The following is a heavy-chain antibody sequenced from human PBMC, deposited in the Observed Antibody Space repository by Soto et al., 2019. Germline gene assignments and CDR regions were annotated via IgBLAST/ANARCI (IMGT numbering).Heavy chain of an antibody. D-gene: IGHD3-22*01. CDR1: GGSISSGDYY. V-gene: IGHV4-30-4*01. CDR2: IYYSGST. Sequence: SETLSLTCTVSGGSISSGDYYWSWIRQPPGKGLEWIGYIYYSGSTYYNPSLQSRVTISINTSKNQFSLKLRSVTAADTAVYYCARDFSVGYYDSNGYNVRDENVWGQGTLVTVSS. J-gene: IGHJ1*01. CDR3: ARDFSVGYYDSNGYNVRDENV.